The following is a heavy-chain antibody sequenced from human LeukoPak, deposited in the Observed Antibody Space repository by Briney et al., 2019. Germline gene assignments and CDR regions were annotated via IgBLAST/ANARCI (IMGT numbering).Heavy chain of an antibody. CDR2: IIPIFGTA. CDR1: GYTFSGHY. Sequence: SVKVSCKASGYTFSGHYLHWVRQAPGQGLEWMGGIIPIFGTANYAQKFQGRVTITADESTSTAYMELSSLRSEDTAVYYCARRVGRPGVGRPHYGGNSVYFDYWGQGTLVTVSS. V-gene: IGHV1-69*13. J-gene: IGHJ4*02. D-gene: IGHD4-23*01. CDR3: ARRVGRPGVGRPHYGGNSVYFDY.